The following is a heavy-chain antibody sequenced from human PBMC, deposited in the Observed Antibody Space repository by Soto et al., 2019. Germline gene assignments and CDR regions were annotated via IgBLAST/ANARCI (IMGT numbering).Heavy chain of an antibody. V-gene: IGHV3-21*01. D-gene: IGHD6-19*01. J-gene: IGHJ5*02. CDR1: GFSFSSYS. CDR2: ISSSSSYI. Sequence: GGSLRLSCAASGFSFSSYSINWVRQAPGKGLEWVSSISSSSSYIYYADSVKGRFTISRDNAKNSLYLQMNSLRAEDTAVYYCARGLGSPIAVAGYNWFDPWGQGTLVTVSS. CDR3: ARGLGSPIAVAGYNWFDP.